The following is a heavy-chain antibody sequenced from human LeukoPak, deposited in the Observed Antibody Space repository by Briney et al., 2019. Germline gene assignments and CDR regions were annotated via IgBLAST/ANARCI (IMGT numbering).Heavy chain of an antibody. D-gene: IGHD6-19*01. CDR2: FDTGFGT. V-gene: IGHV3-23*01. CDR1: GFTFSTAS. J-gene: IGHJ4*02. CDR3: ARSSGWWSLDY. Sequence: GGSLRLSCAASGFTFSTASLHWVRQAPGRGLEWVSAFDTGFGTYYPDSLKGRFTISRDNSRSTLFLQMNSLRAEDTAVYYCARSSGWWSLDYWGQGTLVTVSS.